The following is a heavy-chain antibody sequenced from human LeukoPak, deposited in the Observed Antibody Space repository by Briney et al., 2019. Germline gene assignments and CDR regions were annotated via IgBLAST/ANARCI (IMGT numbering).Heavy chain of an antibody. CDR3: ARVDDDILTGYFYFDY. CDR1: GGSISSYY. CDR2: IYYSGST. V-gene: IGHV4-59*01. J-gene: IGHJ4*02. Sequence: PSGTLSLTCTVSGGSISSYYWSWIRQPPGKGLEWIGYIYYSGSTNYNPSLKSRVTISVDTSKNQFSLKLSSVTAADTAVYYCARVDDDILTGYFYFDYWGQGTLVTVSS. D-gene: IGHD3-9*01.